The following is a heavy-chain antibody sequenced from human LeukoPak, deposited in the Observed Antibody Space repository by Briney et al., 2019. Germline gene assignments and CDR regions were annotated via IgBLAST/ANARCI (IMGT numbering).Heavy chain of an antibody. CDR1: GGSISYFY. D-gene: IGHD3-10*01. CDR2: IYTSGST. CDR3: ARDPLPYGSGTPYYYYYMDV. Sequence: SETLSLTCTVSGGSISYFYWSWIRQPAGKGLEWIGRIYTSGSTNYNPSLKSRVTMSVDTSKNQFSLKLSSVTAADTAVYYCARDPLPYGSGTPYYYYYMDVWGKGTTVTISS. J-gene: IGHJ6*03. V-gene: IGHV4-4*07.